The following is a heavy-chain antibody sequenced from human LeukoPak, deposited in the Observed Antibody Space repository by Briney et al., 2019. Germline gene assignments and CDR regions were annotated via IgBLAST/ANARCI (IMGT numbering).Heavy chain of an antibody. CDR1: GYTFTSYY. Sequence: ASVKVSCKASGYTFTSYYMHWVRQARGQGLEWMGIINPSGGSTSYAQKFQGRVTMTRDTSTSTVYMELSSLRSEDTAVYYCARSLYNWNDDGVFDYWDQGTLVTVSS. CDR3: ARSLYNWNDDGVFDY. CDR2: INPSGGST. J-gene: IGHJ4*02. D-gene: IGHD1-1*01. V-gene: IGHV1-46*01.